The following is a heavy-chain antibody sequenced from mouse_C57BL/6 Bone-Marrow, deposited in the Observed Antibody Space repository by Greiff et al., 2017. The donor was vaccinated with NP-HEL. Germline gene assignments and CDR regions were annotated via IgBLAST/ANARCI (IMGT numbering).Heavy chain of an antibody. CDR1: GYTFTSYE. Sequence: VQLQQSGPELVKPGASVKLSCKASGYTFTSYEINWVKQRPGQGLEWIGRIYPRDGSTKYNEKFKGKATLTVDTSSSTAYMAVHSLTSEDSAVYSCARGQTAPAPAWFAYCGQGTLVTVSA. D-gene: IGHD3-1*01. CDR3: ARGQTAPAPAWFAY. CDR2: IYPRDGST. J-gene: IGHJ3*01. V-gene: IGHV1-85*01.